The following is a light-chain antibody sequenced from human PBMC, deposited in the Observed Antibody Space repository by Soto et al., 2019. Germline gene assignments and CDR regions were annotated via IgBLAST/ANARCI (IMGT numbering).Light chain of an antibody. J-gene: IGKJ2*01. Sequence: EIVMTQSPGTLSVSPGERATLSCRASQGVGSNLAWYQQRPGQAPRLLIYAASTRATDIPARFTGRGSGTEFTLTISSLQSEDFAVYYCQQYDTSPPLYTFGQGTKLEIK. V-gene: IGKV3-15*01. CDR1: QGVGSN. CDR2: AAS. CDR3: QQYDTSPPLYT.